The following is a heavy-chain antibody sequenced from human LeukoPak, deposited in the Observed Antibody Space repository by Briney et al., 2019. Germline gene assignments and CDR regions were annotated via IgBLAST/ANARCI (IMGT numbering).Heavy chain of an antibody. V-gene: IGHV3-7*03. CDR3: AKSRLSYDSSGYWNY. Sequence: GGSLRLSCTASGFTFNSYWMSWVRQAPGKGLEGVAYIKQDGSERYSVDSVKGRFTISRDNAKNSLYLQMNSLRAEDTAVYYCAKSRLSYDSSGYWNYWGQGTLVTVSS. CDR2: IKQDGSER. CDR1: GFTFNSYW. J-gene: IGHJ4*02. D-gene: IGHD3-22*01.